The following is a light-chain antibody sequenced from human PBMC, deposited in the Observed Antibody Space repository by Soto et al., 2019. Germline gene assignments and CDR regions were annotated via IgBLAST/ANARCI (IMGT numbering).Light chain of an antibody. CDR1: QTISNW. J-gene: IGKJ1*01. CDR3: QQCYSTTRT. V-gene: IGKV1-5*03. CDR2: KAS. Sequence: DIKMTQSPSTLSASLGDRVTITCQASQTISNWLAWYQQKPGKAPKLLIYKASTLESGVSSRFSGSGSGTDFTLTINSLQPEDFATYYCQQCYSTTRTFGQGTIV.